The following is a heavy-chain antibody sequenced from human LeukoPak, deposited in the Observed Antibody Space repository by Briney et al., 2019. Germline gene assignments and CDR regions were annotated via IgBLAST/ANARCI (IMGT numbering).Heavy chain of an antibody. J-gene: IGHJ4*02. D-gene: IGHD2-15*01. V-gene: IGHV1-18*01. CDR2: ISAYNGNT. CDR1: GYTFTSYG. Sequence: ASVKVSCKASGYTFTSYGISWVRQAPGRGLEWMGWISAYNGNTNYAQKLQGRVTMTTDTSTSTAYMELRSLRSDDTAVYYCARDFNRYCSGGSCYSAFWGQGTLVTVSS. CDR3: ARDFNRYCSGGSCYSAF.